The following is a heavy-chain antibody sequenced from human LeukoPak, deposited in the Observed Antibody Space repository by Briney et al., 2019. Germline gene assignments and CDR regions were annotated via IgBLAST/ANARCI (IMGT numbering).Heavy chain of an antibody. V-gene: IGHV1-69*13. D-gene: IGHD1-26*01. Sequence: GASVKVSCKASGGTFSNYTINWVRQAPGQGLEWMGGIIPFFDTPNYAQKFQVRLTIIADETTSAAYMELSSLRPEDTAVYYCAREKWEPPYYYYGLDVWGQGTTVTVSS. CDR1: GGTFSNYT. CDR2: IIPFFDTP. CDR3: AREKWEPPYYYYGLDV. J-gene: IGHJ6*02.